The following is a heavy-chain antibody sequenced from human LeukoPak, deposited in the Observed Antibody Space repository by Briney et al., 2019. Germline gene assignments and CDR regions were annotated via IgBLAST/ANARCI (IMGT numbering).Heavy chain of an antibody. V-gene: IGHV3-7*01. D-gene: IGHD3-10*01. CDR2: IKQDGSEK. CDR1: GFTFSSYW. CDR3: AREPITIVRGVRYYYYGMDV. Sequence: GGSLRLSCAASGFTFSSYWMTWVRQAPGKGLEWVANIKQDGSEKYYVDSVKGRFTISRDNAKNSLYLQMNSLRAEDTAVYYCAREPITIVRGVRYYYYGMDVWGQGTTVTVSS. J-gene: IGHJ6*02.